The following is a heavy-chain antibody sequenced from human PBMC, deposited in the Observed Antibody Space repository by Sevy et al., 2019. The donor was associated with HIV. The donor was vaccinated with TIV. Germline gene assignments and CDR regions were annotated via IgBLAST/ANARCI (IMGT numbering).Heavy chain of an antibody. V-gene: IGHV3-7*03. CDR2: IRQDGNEI. CDR1: GFTFDMYW. Sequence: GSLRLCCDASGFTFDMYWMQWVRQAPGKGLEWVANIRQDGNEIYYAASVRGRCTISRDNAKGSLYLQMNNLRVEDTATYYCARRYFDLWGQGTLVTVSS. CDR3: ARRYFDL. J-gene: IGHJ4*02.